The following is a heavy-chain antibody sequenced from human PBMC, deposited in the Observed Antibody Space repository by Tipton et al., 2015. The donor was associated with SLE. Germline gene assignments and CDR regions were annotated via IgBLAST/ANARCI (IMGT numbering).Heavy chain of an antibody. CDR2: IHYSGST. D-gene: IGHD3-22*01. V-gene: IGHV4-59*08. CDR1: GGSISNDY. CDR3: ARCIRPTSESSGYPAD. Sequence: TLSLTCAVSGGSISNDYWSWIRQSPGEGLEWIGYIHYSGSTNYNPSLKSRVTISIDSSKNQFSLKLSSVTAADTAVYHCARCIRPTSESSGYPADWGQGTLVTVSS. J-gene: IGHJ4*02.